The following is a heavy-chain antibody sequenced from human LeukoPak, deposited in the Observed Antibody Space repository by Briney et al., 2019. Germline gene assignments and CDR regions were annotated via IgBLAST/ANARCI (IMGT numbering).Heavy chain of an antibody. J-gene: IGHJ4*02. V-gene: IGHV3-48*01. Sequence: GGSLRLSCAASGVTFSSYSMNWVRQAPGKGLERVSYISTSSSIIYYADSVKGRFTISRDNAKNSLYLQMNSLRAEDTAVYYCAVSFDYWGQGTLVTVSS. D-gene: IGHD5/OR15-5a*01. CDR3: AVSFDY. CDR2: ISTSSSII. CDR1: GVTFSSYS.